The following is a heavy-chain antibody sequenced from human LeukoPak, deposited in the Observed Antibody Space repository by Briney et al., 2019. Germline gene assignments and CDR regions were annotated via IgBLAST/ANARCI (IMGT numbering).Heavy chain of an antibody. D-gene: IGHD3-10*01. CDR2: ISPSGDIT. V-gene: IGHV3-23*01. Sequence: GGSLRLSCAASGFTFSNHGMNWVRQAPGKGLEWVSGISPSGDITYYADSVKGRFTNSRDKSKNTLYLEVISLTAEDTAVYYCAKDDAWLRFGEWSQGTLVTVSS. CDR1: GFTFSNHG. J-gene: IGHJ4*02. CDR3: AKDDAWLRFGE.